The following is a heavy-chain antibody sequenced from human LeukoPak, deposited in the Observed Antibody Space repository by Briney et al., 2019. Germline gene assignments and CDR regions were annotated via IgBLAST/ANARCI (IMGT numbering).Heavy chain of an antibody. V-gene: IGHV3-21*04. J-gene: IGHJ4*02. CDR3: AKDDRWLQFCC. CDR2: ISSSSSYI. Sequence: PGGSLRLSCAASGFTFSSYSMNWVRQAPGKGLEWVSSISSSSSYIYYADSVRGRFTIPRDNSRNTLYLQMNSLRAEDTAVYYCAKDDRWLQFCCWGQGTLVTVSA. CDR1: GFTFSSYS. D-gene: IGHD5-24*01.